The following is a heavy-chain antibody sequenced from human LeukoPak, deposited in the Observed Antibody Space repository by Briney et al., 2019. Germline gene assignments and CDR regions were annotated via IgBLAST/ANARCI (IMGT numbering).Heavy chain of an antibody. CDR3: ARGEYSNGYPYRLDS. V-gene: IGHV1-2*02. CDR2: INPKSGDA. J-gene: IGHJ4*02. D-gene: IGHD3-16*01. Sequence: ASVKVSCKASGSTFSDYHINWVRQASGQGPEWMGWINPKSGDASYNQAFQGRVTMTRDTSISTAHMELNRLRSDDTAMYYCARGEYSNGYPYRLDSWGQGTLVTVSS. CDR1: GSTFSDYH.